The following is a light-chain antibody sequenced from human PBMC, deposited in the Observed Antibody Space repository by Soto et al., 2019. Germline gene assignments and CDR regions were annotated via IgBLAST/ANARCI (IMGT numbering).Light chain of an antibody. Sequence: DIQMTQSPSSLSASVGDRVTITCRASQSISNLLNWYQQKPGKAPKVLIYSASSLQSGVPSRFSGSGSGTDFTLTISSLQPEDFATYYCQQSYSSPRTF. CDR2: SAS. J-gene: IGKJ1*01. CDR1: QSISNL. V-gene: IGKV1-39*01. CDR3: QQSYSSPRT.